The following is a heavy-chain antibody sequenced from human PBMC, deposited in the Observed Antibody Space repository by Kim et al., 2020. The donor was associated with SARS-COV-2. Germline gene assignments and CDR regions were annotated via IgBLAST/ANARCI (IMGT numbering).Heavy chain of an antibody. V-gene: IGHV3-15*01. CDR1: GFTFSNAW. Sequence: GGSLRLSCAASGFTFSNAWMNWVRQAPGKGLEWVGRIKSKTDGGTTDYAAPVKCRFTISRDDSKNTLYLQMNSLKTEDTAVYYCTTGQGGLTVRGVIFYFGSWGQRTLVTVSP. CDR3: TTGQGGLTVRGVIFYFGS. D-gene: IGHD3-10*01. J-gene: IGHJ4*02. CDR2: IKSKTDGGTT.